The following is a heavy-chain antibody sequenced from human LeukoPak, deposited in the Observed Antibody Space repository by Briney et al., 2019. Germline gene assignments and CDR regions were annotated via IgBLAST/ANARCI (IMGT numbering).Heavy chain of an antibody. D-gene: IGHD5-24*01. V-gene: IGHV3-49*03. J-gene: IGHJ4*02. CDR3: SREKGDRSGYNHQFDY. CDR1: GFMFRDYA. Sequence: GGSLRLSCAVSGFMFRDYAMSWFRQAPGKGLEWVGFIRSRTHGGTTEYAASVKGRFTISRDDSKSIAYLQMNSLETEDTAIYYCSREKGDRSGYNHQFDYWGQGTLVTVSS. CDR2: IRSRTHGGTT.